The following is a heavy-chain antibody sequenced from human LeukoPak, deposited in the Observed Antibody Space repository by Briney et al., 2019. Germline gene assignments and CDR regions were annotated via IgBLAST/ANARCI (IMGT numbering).Heavy chain of an antibody. CDR2: ISSSGSTI. CDR3: ARAGYDYVWGSYRPDY. Sequence: GGSLRLSCAASGFTFSSYEMNWVRQAPGRGLEWVSYISSSGSTIYYADSVKGRFTISRDSAKNSLYLQMNSLRAEDTAVYYCARAGYDYVWGSYRPDYWGQGTLVTVSS. D-gene: IGHD3-16*02. V-gene: IGHV3-48*03. J-gene: IGHJ4*02. CDR1: GFTFSSYE.